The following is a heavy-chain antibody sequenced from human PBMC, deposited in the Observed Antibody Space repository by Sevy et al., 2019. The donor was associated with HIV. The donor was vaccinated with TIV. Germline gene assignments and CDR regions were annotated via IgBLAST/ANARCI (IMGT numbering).Heavy chain of an antibody. D-gene: IGHD6-13*01. CDR2: IKPDGGEK. Sequence: GGSLRLSCAASGFTFTRHWMSWVRQAPGKGLEWVANIKPDGGEKYYVESVKGRYTISRENAKNSLSLQVNSLRAEDTAVYYCARDTGGIGMDVWGQGTTVTVSS. V-gene: IGHV3-7*01. CDR1: GFTFTRHW. J-gene: IGHJ6*02. CDR3: ARDTGGIGMDV.